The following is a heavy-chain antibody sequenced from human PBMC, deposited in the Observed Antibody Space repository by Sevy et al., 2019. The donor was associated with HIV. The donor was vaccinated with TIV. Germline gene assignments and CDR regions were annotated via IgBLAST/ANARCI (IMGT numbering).Heavy chain of an antibody. CDR3: AKSLVVFDGFDF. CDR2: MRGRGAIV. J-gene: IGHJ3*01. V-gene: IGHV3-23*01. CDR1: GFTFSSYA. Sequence: EGSLRLSCAASGFTFSSYAMSWVRQAPRKGLEWVSAMRGRGAIVYYADSVKGRFTISRDNPKNTLYLQMSSLRAEDTALYYCAKSLVVFDGFDFWGQGTRVTVSS. D-gene: IGHD2-8*02.